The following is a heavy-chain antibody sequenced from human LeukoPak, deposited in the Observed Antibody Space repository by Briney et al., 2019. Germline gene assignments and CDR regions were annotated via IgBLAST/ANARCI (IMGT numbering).Heavy chain of an antibody. J-gene: IGHJ4*02. Sequence: PSETLSLTCTVSGGSISSSSYYWGWIRQPPGKGLGWIGSIFYTVNSYYNPSLKSRVTISVDTSKNQFSLKLSSVTAADTAVYYCARHGHDSSGYYHFDYWGQGTLVTVAS. CDR1: GGSISSSSYY. CDR2: IFYTVNS. D-gene: IGHD3-22*01. V-gene: IGHV4-39*01. CDR3: ARHGHDSSGYYHFDY.